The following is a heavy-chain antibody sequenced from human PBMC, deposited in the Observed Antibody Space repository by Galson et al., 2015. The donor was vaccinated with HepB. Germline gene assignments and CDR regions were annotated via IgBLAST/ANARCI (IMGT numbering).Heavy chain of an antibody. D-gene: IGHD3-22*01. CDR2: INAGNGNT. CDR3: ARANQGYYDSSGYY. V-gene: IGHV1-3*01. J-gene: IGHJ4*02. CDR1: GYTFTNYA. Sequence: SVKVSCKASGYTFTNYAMHWVRQAPGQRLEWMGWINAGNGNTKYSQKFQGRVTITRDTSARTAHMELSSLRSEDTAVYYCARANQGYYDSSGYYWGQGTLVTVSP.